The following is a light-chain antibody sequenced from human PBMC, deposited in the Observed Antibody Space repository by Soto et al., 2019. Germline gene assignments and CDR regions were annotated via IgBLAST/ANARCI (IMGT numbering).Light chain of an antibody. CDR1: QGITSY. J-gene: IGKJ4*01. Sequence: IQLTQSPSSLSACVGDRVTITCRASQGITSYLAWYQQRPGKAPGLLIYSASTLQSGVPSRFSGSGYGTDFSLTISNLQPEDFATYYCQQLYSHPLTFGGGTKVHIK. CDR3: QQLYSHPLT. V-gene: IGKV1-9*01. CDR2: SAS.